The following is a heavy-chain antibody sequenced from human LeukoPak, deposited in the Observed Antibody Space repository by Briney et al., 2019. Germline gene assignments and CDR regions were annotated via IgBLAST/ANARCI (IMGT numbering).Heavy chain of an antibody. D-gene: IGHD3-22*01. V-gene: IGHV4-31*03. CDR2: IYYSEST. Sequence: PSQTLSLTCTVSGGSISSGGYYWRWLRQPPGEGLEWIGYIYYSESTYYNPSVKSRVTISVDTSKNQFSLKLSSVTAADTAVYYCARVVFTSLDYYDSSGYYSVDYWGPGTLVTVSS. CDR3: ARVVFTSLDYYDSSGYYSVDY. J-gene: IGHJ4*02. CDR1: GGSISSGGYY.